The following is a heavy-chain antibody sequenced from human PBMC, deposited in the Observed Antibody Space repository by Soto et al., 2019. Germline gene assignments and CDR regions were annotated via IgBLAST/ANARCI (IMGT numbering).Heavy chain of an antibody. Sequence: EVQLLESGGGLVQPGGSLRLSCAASGFTFSSYAMSWVRQAPGKGLEWVSAISGSGGSTYYADSVKGRFTISRDNSKNPLYLQMNSLRAEDTAVYYCAKDDSRAVAGFTDYWGQGTPVTVSS. J-gene: IGHJ4*02. CDR2: ISGSGGST. CDR3: AKDDSRAVAGFTDY. V-gene: IGHV3-23*01. CDR1: GFTFSSYA. D-gene: IGHD6-19*01.